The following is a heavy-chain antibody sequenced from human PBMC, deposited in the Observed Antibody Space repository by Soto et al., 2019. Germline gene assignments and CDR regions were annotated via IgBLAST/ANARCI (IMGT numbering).Heavy chain of an antibody. D-gene: IGHD3-10*01. V-gene: IGHV1-69*01. J-gene: IGHJ5*01. CDR2: TIPIFDTP. CDR1: GGTFGNLG. CDR3: ARYREAGSGTKSNWFDS. Sequence: QMQLVQSGAEVKKPGSSVKVSCKASGGTFGNLGISWLRQAPGQGLEWMGGTIPIFDTPHYAEKFRDRLTITGAAKSTVYMELTSLSSEATATYYCARYREAGSGTKSNWFDSWGQGTLVTVSS.